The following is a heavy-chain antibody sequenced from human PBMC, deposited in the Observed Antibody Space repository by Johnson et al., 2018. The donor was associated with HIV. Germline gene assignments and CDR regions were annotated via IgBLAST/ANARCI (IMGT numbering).Heavy chain of an antibody. V-gene: IGHV3-30*02. CDR3: ARDGRGEQLVDQGDAFDI. Sequence: QVQLVESGGGLVKPGGSLRLSCAASGFTFSSYGMHWVRQAPGKGLEWVAFIRYDGSNKYYADSVKGRFTISRDNSKNTLYLQMNSLRAEDTALYFCARDGRGEQLVDQGDAFDIWGQGTMVTVSS. J-gene: IGHJ3*02. CDR2: IRYDGSNK. CDR1: GFTFSSYG. D-gene: IGHD6-6*01.